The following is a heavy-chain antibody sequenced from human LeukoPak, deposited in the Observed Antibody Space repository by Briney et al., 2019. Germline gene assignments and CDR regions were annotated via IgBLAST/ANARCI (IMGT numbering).Heavy chain of an antibody. V-gene: IGHV4-59*08. Sequence: SETLSLTCSVSGGSVSSYYWSWIRQSPGKGLEWIGYIHNSGRTNYNPSLKSRVTGFVDTSKNQFSLKLRSVTAADTAIYYCARQGYDILTGYIDAFDIWGQGTMVTVSS. CDR1: GGSVSSYY. CDR2: IHNSGRT. J-gene: IGHJ3*02. CDR3: ARQGYDILTGYIDAFDI. D-gene: IGHD3-9*01.